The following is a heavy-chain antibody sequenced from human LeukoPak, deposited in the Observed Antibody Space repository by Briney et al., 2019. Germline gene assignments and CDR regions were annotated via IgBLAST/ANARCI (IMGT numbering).Heavy chain of an antibody. V-gene: IGHV3-21*01. J-gene: IGHJ4*01. CDR3: ARHRCGDYSFDY. D-gene: IGHD4-17*01. CDR1: GFTFSSYS. CDR2: ISSSSGYI. Sequence: GGSLRLSCAASGFTFSSYSMNWVRQAPGKGLEWVSSISSSSGYIYYADSLKGRFTISRDTAKNSLYLQMNSLRADDTAVYYCARHRCGDYSFDYWGQGTLVSVSS.